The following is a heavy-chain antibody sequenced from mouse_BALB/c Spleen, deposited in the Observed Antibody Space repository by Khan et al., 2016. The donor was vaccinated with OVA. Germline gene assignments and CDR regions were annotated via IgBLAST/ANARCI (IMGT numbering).Heavy chain of an antibody. J-gene: IGHJ4*01. CDR3: AIADYFLGDAMDY. Sequence: QVQLQQSGPELVKPGASVRISCKASGYTFTTYYLHWVKQRPGQGLEWIGWIYPGSFNTNYNEKFKGKATLTADKSSNTAYMQLSSLTSEDSAVYVCAIADYFLGDAMDYWGQGTSVTVSS. D-gene: IGHD2-4*01. CDR2: IYPGSFNT. V-gene: IGHV1S56*01. CDR1: GYTFTTYY.